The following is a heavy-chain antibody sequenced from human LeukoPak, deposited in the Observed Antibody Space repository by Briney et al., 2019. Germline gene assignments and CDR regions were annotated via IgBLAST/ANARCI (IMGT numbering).Heavy chain of an antibody. CDR2: ISAYNGNT. Sequence: ASVKVSCKASGYTFTSYGISWVRQAPGQGLEWMGWISAYNGNTNCAQKLQGRVTMTTDTSTSTAYMELRSLRSDDTAVYYCARAYSSSWGPLTLYYYYGMDVWGQGTTVTASS. J-gene: IGHJ6*02. D-gene: IGHD6-13*01. V-gene: IGHV1-18*01. CDR3: ARAYSSSWGPLTLYYYYGMDV. CDR1: GYTFTSYG.